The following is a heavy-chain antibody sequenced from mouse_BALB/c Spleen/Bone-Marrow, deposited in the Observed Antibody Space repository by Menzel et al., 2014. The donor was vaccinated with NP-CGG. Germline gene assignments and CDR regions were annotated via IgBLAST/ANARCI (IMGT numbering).Heavy chain of an antibody. Sequence: EVMLVESGAELVKPGASVKLSCTASGINIKDTYMHWVKQRPEQGLEWIGRIDPANGNTKYDPKFQGKATITADTSSNTAYLQLSSLTSEDTAVYYCASYVYGYYFDYWGQGTTLTVSS. CDR1: GINIKDTY. J-gene: IGHJ2*01. D-gene: IGHD2-2*01. CDR2: IDPANGNT. V-gene: IGHV14-3*02. CDR3: ASYVYGYYFDY.